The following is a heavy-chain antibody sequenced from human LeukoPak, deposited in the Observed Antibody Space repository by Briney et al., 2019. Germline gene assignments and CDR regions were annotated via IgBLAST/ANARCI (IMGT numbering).Heavy chain of an antibody. CDR2: ISRCNNMI. D-gene: IGHD3-9*01. Sequence: GGSLSLFCSLSSHPYNSYHMHWPRQATGRARECVSYISRCNNMIYYEDSVKGRFTISRDNAKTSMYLQMNSMSAEDTAVYYCSRNELRYFDWLNAVDYWGQGTLVTVSS. CDR1: SHPYNSYH. CDR3: SRNELRYFDWLNAVDY. V-gene: IGHV3-48*01. J-gene: IGHJ4*02.